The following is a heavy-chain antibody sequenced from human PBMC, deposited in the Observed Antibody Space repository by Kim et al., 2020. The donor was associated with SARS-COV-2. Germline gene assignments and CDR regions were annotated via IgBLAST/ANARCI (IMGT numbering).Heavy chain of an antibody. CDR2: ISSSSSTI. CDR1: GFTFSSYS. CDR3: ARYRPALDFWGGYCDY. Sequence: GGSLRLSCAASGFTFSSYSMNWVRQAPGKGLEWVSSISSSSSTIYYADSVKGRFTISRDNAKNSLYLQMNSLRAEDTAVYYCARYRPALDFWGGYCDYWGRGTLVTVSS. D-gene: IGHD3-3*01. J-gene: IGHJ4*01. V-gene: IGHV3-21*01.